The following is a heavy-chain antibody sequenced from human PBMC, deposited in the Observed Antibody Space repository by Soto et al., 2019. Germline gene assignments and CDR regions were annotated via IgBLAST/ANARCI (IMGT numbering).Heavy chain of an antibody. CDR2: VYYNGFT. CDR1: GGSISSSSYY. Sequence: SETLSLTCTVSGGSISSSSYYWAWNRQSPGKGLEWIGSVYYNGFTYYNPSLKSRVTISVDTSKNQFSLKLTSVTAADTAVYYCARMGDFWSGPGELNPWGQGTLVTVSS. V-gene: IGHV4-39*01. D-gene: IGHD3-3*01. J-gene: IGHJ5*02. CDR3: ARMGDFWSGPGELNP.